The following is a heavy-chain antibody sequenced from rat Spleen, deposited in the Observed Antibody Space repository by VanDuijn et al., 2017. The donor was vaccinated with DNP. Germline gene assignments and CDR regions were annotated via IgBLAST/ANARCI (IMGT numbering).Heavy chain of an antibody. CDR3: ARHDYGYYFDY. CDR2: ISYSGRT. J-gene: IGHJ2*01. V-gene: IGHV3-1*01. D-gene: IGHD1-7*01. Sequence: EVQLQESGPGLVKPSQSLSLTCSVTGYSITSDYWGWIRKFPGNKMAWIGHISYSGRTTYNPSLKSRISISRDTSKNQFFLQLNSVSTDDTATYYCARHDYGYYFDYWGQGVMVTVSS. CDR1: GYSITSDY.